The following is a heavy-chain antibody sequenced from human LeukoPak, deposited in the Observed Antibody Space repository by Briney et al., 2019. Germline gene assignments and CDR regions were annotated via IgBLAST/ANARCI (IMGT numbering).Heavy chain of an antibody. CDR1: GGTFSSYA. D-gene: IGHD6-19*01. CDR2: IIPIFGTA. CDR3: ARGKGIAVAHRFDY. V-gene: IGHV1-69*13. Sequence: ASVKVSCKASGGTFSSYAISWVRQAPRQGLEWIGGIIPIFGTANYAQKFQGRVTITADESTSTAYMELSSLRSEDTAVYYCARGKGIAVAHRFDYWGQGTLVTVSS. J-gene: IGHJ4*02.